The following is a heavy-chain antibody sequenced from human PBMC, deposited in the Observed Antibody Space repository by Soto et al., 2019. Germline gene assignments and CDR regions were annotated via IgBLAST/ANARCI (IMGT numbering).Heavy chain of an antibody. CDR2: INHSGST. J-gene: IGHJ3*02. CDR3: ATSQLSGSSTFDI. V-gene: IGHV4-34*01. CDR1: GGSFSGYY. Sequence: ETLSLTCAVYGGSFSGYYWSWIRQPPGKGLEWIGEINHSGSTNYNPSLKSRVTISVDTSKNQFSLKLSSVTAADTAVYYCATSQLSGSSTFDIWGQGTMVTVSS. D-gene: IGHD1-26*01.